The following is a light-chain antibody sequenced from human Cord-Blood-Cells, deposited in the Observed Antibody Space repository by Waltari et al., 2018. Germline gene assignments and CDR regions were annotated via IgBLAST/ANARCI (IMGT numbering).Light chain of an antibody. V-gene: IGKV3-11*01. CDR1: QSVSSY. CDR2: DAS. CDR3: QQRKT. Sequence: IVLTQSPATLSLSPGERATLSCRASQSVSSYLTWYQQKPGKAPRLLIYDASNRATGIPARFSGSGSGTDFTLTISSLEPEDFAVYYCQQRKTFGQGTKVEIK. J-gene: IGKJ1*01.